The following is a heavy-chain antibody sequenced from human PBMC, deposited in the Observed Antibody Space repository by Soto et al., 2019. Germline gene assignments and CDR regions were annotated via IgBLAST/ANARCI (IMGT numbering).Heavy chain of an antibody. D-gene: IGHD3-3*01. CDR2: ISYDGSNK. Sequence: ALRLSCAASGFTFSSYGMHWVRQAPGKGLAWVAVISYDGSNKYYADSVKGRFTISRDNSKNTLYLQMNSLRAEDTAVYYCAKDLRWGTRFLEWLLPPYNWFDPWGQGTLVTVSS. J-gene: IGHJ5*02. V-gene: IGHV3-30*18. CDR1: GFTFSSYG. CDR3: AKDLRWGTRFLEWLLPPYNWFDP.